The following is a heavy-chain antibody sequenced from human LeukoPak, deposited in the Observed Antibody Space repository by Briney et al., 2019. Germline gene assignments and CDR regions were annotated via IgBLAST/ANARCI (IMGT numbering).Heavy chain of an antibody. CDR2: INPSGGST. V-gene: IGHV1-46*01. Sequence: ASVKVSFKASGYTFTSYYVHWVRQAPGPGLEWMGMINPSGGSTTYSQKFQGRITMTRGTSTSTAYMELSSLRSEDTAVYYCARGPGTNIDYWGQGTLVTVSS. CDR3: ARGPGTNIDY. D-gene: IGHD3-10*01. J-gene: IGHJ4*02. CDR1: GYTFTSYY.